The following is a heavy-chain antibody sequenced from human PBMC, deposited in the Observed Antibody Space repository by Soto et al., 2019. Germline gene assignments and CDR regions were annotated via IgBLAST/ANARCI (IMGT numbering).Heavy chain of an antibody. Sequence: ASETLSLTCTVSGGSISSSSYYWGWIRQPPGKGLEWIGSIYYSGSTYYNPSLKSRVTISVDTSKNQFSLKLSSVTAADTAVYYCARLDCSSTSCYSRTGGYYYYMDVWGKGTTVTVSS. D-gene: IGHD2-2*02. V-gene: IGHV4-39*01. CDR2: IYYSGST. CDR1: GGSISSSSYY. J-gene: IGHJ6*03. CDR3: ARLDCSSTSCYSRTGGYYYYMDV.